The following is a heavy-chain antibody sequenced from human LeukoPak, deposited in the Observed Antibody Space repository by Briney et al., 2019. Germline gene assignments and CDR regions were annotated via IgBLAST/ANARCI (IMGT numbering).Heavy chain of an antibody. Sequence: SETLSLTCTVSGGSISSSYWSWIRQPPGKGLEWIGYIYYSGSTNYNPSLKSRVTISVDTSKNHFSLKLSSVTAADTAVYYCARDPRAPKQWLPIMDYYYYMDVWGKGTTVTVSS. V-gene: IGHV4-59*01. CDR2: IYYSGST. CDR1: GGSISSSY. J-gene: IGHJ6*03. CDR3: ARDPRAPKQWLPIMDYYYYMDV. D-gene: IGHD6-19*01.